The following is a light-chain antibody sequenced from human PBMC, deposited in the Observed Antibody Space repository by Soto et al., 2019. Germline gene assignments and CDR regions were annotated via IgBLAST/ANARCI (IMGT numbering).Light chain of an antibody. CDR1: QSVSSN. CDR3: QQSSSSPIT. CDR2: GAS. J-gene: IGKJ5*01. V-gene: IGKV3-15*01. Sequence: EMVMTQSPATLSVSPGERATLSCRASQSVSSNLAWYQQKPGQAPRLLIYGASTRATGIPARFSGSGSGTEFTLTISSLQSEDFAVYYCQQSSSSPITFGQGTRLEI.